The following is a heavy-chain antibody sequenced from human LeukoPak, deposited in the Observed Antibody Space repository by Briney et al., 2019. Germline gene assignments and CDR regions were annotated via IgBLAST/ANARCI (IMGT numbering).Heavy chain of an antibody. V-gene: IGHV1-18*01. Sequence: ASVKVSCKASGYTFTSYGISWVRQAPGQGLEWMGWISAYNGNTNYAQKLQGRVTMTTDTSTSTAYMELRSLRSDDTAVYYCARDGGLDCSSTSCYGAYWGQGTLVTVSS. CDR3: ARDGGLDCSSTSCYGAY. D-gene: IGHD2-2*01. CDR2: ISAYNGNT. J-gene: IGHJ4*02. CDR1: GYTFTSYG.